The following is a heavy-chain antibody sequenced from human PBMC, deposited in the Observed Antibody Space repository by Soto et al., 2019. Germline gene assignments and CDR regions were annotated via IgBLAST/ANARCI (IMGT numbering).Heavy chain of an antibody. CDR1: GYTFTGYY. D-gene: IGHD3-22*01. Sequence: GASVKVSCKASGYTFTGYYMQWVRQAPGQGLEWMGWINPNSGGTNYAQKFQGRVTMTRDTSISTAYMELSRLRSDDTAVYYCARSAEGIVVVITHFDYWGQGTLVTVSS. CDR2: INPNSGGT. CDR3: ARSAEGIVVVITHFDY. J-gene: IGHJ4*02. V-gene: IGHV1-2*02.